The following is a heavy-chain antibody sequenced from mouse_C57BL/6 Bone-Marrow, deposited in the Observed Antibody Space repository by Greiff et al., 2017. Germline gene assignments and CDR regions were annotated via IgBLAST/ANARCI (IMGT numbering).Heavy chain of an antibody. CDR1: GFTFSSYT. CDR3: ARQGIYYGSPNWYFDV. CDR2: ISGGGGNT. J-gene: IGHJ1*03. D-gene: IGHD1-1*01. V-gene: IGHV5-9*01. Sequence: DVQLVESGGGLVKPGGSLKLSCAASGFTFSSYTMSWVRQTPEKRLEWVATISGGGGNTYYPDSVKGRFTISRDNAKNTLYLQMSSLRSEDTALYYCARQGIYYGSPNWYFDVWGTGTTVTVSS.